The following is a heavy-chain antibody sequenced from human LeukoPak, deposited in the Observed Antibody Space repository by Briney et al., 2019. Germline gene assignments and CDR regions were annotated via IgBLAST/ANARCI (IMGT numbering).Heavy chain of an antibody. CDR2: ISAYNGNT. CDR3: ARGIDSGYYYGDAFDI. CDR1: GYTFTSYG. J-gene: IGHJ3*02. D-gene: IGHD3-22*01. V-gene: IGHV1-18*01. Sequence: ASVKVSCKASGYTFTSYGISWVRQAPGQGLEWMGWISAYNGNTNYAQKLQGRVTMTTDTSTSTAYTELRSLRSDDTAVYYCARGIDSGYYYGDAFDIWGQGTMVTVSS.